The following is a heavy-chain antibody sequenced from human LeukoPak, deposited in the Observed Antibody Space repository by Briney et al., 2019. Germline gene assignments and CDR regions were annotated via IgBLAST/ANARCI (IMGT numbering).Heavy chain of an antibody. D-gene: IGHD5-12*01. V-gene: IGHV4-34*01. CDR1: GGSFSGYY. CDR3: ASGYGGYDFWYYYMDV. CDR2: INHSGST. J-gene: IGHJ6*03. Sequence: SETLSLTCAVYGGSFSGYYWSWIRQPPGKGLEWIGEINHSGSTNYNPSLKSRVTISVDTSKNQFSLKLSSVTAADTAVYYCASGYGGYDFWYYYMDVWGKGTTVTVSS.